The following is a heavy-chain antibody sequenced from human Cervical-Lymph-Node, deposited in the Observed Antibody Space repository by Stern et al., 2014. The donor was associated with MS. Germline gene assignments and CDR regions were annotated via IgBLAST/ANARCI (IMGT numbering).Heavy chain of an antibody. CDR3: ARGDNVGYGYGLDY. CDR1: GFTLSDHY. V-gene: IGHV3-11*01. D-gene: IGHD2-2*03. Sequence: VHLVESGGDLAKPGGSLRLSCAASGFTLSDHYMTWIRQAPGKGLEWISYISSSGYTIYYADSLKGRFTISRDSAKNLQYLQLNSLRAEDTAVYYCARGDNVGYGYGLDYWGQGTLVTVSS. J-gene: IGHJ4*02. CDR2: ISSSGYTI.